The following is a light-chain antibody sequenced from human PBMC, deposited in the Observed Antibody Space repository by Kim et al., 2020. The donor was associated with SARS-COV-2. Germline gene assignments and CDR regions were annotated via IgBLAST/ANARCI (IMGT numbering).Light chain of an antibody. V-gene: IGLV3-19*01. CDR2: GKN. J-gene: IGLJ3*02. Sequence: ALGQTVRSTCQGDSLRSYYASWYQQKPGQAPVLVIYGKNNRPSGIPDRFSGSSSGNTASLTITGAQAEDEADYYGNSRDSSGNHWVFGGGTQLTVL. CDR1: SLRSYY. CDR3: NSRDSSGNHWV.